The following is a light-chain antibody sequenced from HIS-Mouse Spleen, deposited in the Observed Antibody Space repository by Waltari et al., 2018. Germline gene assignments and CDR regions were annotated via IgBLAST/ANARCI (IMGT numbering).Light chain of an antibody. CDR3: QAWDSSYSV. V-gene: IGLV3-1*01. CDR2: QDS. Sequence: SYELTQPPSVSVSPGQTASITCPGDKLGDKYACWYQQKPGQSPVLVIDQDSKRPSGIPERFSGSNSGNTATLTISGTQAMDEADYYCQAWDSSYSVFGGGTK. J-gene: IGLJ2*01. CDR1: KLGDKY.